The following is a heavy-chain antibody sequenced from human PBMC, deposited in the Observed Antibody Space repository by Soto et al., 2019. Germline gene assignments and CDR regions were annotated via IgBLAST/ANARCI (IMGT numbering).Heavy chain of an antibody. CDR3: ARVLYFDWSHGPLAFDI. D-gene: IGHD3-9*01. Sequence: GGSLRLSCAASGFTFSSYSMNWVRQAPGKGLEWVSYISSSSTIYYADSVKGRFTISRDNAKNSLYLQMNSLRAEDTAVYYCARVLYFDWSHGPLAFDIWGQGTMVTVSS. V-gene: IGHV3-48*01. CDR2: ISSSSTI. CDR1: GFTFSSYS. J-gene: IGHJ3*02.